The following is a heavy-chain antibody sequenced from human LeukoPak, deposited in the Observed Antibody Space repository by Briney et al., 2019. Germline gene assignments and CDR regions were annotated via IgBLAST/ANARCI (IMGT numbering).Heavy chain of an antibody. CDR1: GYTFTSYG. CDR3: ARDYYYDSSEEFDY. CDR2: ISAYNGNT. Sequence: ASVKVSCKASGYTFTSYGISWVRQAPGQGLEWMGWISAYNGNTNYAQKLQGRVTMTTDTSTSTAYMELRSLRSDDTAVYYCARDYYYDSSEEFDYWGQGTPVTVSS. V-gene: IGHV1-18*01. J-gene: IGHJ4*02. D-gene: IGHD3-22*01.